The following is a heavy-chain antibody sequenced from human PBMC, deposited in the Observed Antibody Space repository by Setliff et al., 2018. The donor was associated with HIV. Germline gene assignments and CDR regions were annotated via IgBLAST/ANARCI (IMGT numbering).Heavy chain of an antibody. J-gene: IGHJ3*02. D-gene: IGHD1-26*01. V-gene: IGHV4-61*10. CDR3: ARIGEWELLKGRAFDI. Sequence: TSETLSLTCTVSGGSIISGSNYWSWIRQPAGKGLEWIGYIYNSGSTNYNPSLKSRVTISVDTSKNQFSLKLNSVTAADTAVYYCARIGEWELLKGRAFDIWGQGTMVTVSS. CDR2: IYNSGST. CDR1: GGSIISGSNY.